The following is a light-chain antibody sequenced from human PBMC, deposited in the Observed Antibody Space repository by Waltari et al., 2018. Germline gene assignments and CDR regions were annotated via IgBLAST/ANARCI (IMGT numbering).Light chain of an antibody. CDR2: GAS. CDR3: QQYGSSPYT. CDR1: QSVSSSY. V-gene: IGKV3-20*01. Sequence: EIVLTQSPGTLSLSLGERATLFCRASQSVSSSYLAWYQQKPGQAPRLLIYGASIRATGIPDRFSGSGSGTDFTLTISRLEPEDFAVYYCQQYGSSPYTFGQGTKLEI. J-gene: IGKJ2*01.